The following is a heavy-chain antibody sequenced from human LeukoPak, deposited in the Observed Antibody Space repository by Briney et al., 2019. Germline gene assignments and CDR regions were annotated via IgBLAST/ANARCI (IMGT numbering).Heavy chain of an antibody. J-gene: IGHJ3*02. CDR3: AKVLGWDRAAYAFDI. CDR1: GFTFSSYA. Sequence: GGSLRLSCAASGFTFSSYAMSWVRQAPGKGLEWVSAISGSGGSTYYADSVKGRFTISRDNSKNTLYLQMNSPRAEDTAVYYCAKVLGWDRAAYAFDIWGQGTMVTVSS. V-gene: IGHV3-23*01. D-gene: IGHD2-21*01. CDR2: ISGSGGST.